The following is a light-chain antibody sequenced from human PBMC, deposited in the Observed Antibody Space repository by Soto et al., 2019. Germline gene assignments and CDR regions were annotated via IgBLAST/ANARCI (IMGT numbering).Light chain of an antibody. Sequence: IVLTKSAGTLSLSPGERATLSCRASQSVSNNYLAWYQQKPGQAPRLLIYDASNRATGIPARFSGSGSGTDFTLTISSLEPDDFAVYYCQQRSNWPWTFGQGTKVDI. J-gene: IGKJ1*01. CDR3: QQRSNWPWT. V-gene: IGKV3-11*01. CDR1: QSVSNNY. CDR2: DAS.